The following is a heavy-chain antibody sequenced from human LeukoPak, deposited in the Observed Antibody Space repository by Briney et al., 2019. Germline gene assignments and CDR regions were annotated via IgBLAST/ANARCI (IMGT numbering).Heavy chain of an antibody. Sequence: GASEKVSCKASGYTFTSYYMHWVGPAPGQGVEWRGIINPSGGSKSYAHKFQGRVPMTRDTSTSTVYMELSSLRSEDTAVYYCARVDRLSSSRMGVPFDYWGQGTLVTVSS. CDR1: GYTFTSYY. CDR2: INPSGGSK. V-gene: IGHV1-46*01. J-gene: IGHJ4*02. CDR3: ARVDRLSSSRMGVPFDY. D-gene: IGHD6-13*01.